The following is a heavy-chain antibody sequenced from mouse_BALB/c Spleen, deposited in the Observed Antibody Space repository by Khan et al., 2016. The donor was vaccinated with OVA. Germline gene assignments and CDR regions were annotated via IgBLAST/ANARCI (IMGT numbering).Heavy chain of an antibody. J-gene: IGHJ2*02. Sequence: EVQLQESGPGLVKPSQSLSLTCTVTGYSITSDYAWNWIRQFPGNKLEWMGFISYSGNTKYNPSLKSRFSITRDTSKNQFFLQLNSVTAADTATYYCAGVYGGKLNYWGQGTSLTVSS. CDR1: GYSITSDYA. CDR2: ISYSGNT. D-gene: IGHD1-1*01. CDR3: AGVYGGKLNY. V-gene: IGHV3-2*02.